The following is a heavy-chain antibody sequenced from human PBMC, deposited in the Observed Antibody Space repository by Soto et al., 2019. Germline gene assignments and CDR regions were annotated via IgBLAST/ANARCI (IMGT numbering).Heavy chain of an antibody. V-gene: IGHV1-2*02. Sequence: GASVKVSGKASGYTFTGYYMHWVRQAPGQGLEWMGWINPNSGGTNYAQKFQGRVTMTRDTSISTAYMELSRLRSDDTAVYYCARELQGFVVVVAATQWFDPWGQGTLVTVSS. CDR2: INPNSGGT. CDR3: ARELQGFVVVVAATQWFDP. CDR1: GYTFTGYY. J-gene: IGHJ5*02. D-gene: IGHD2-15*01.